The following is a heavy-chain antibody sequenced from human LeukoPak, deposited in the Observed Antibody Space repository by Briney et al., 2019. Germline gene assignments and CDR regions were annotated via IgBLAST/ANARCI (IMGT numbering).Heavy chain of an antibody. CDR2: IYHSGST. Sequence: SETLSLTCTVSGYSISSGYYWGWIRQPPGKGLEWIGSIYHSGSTYYNPSLKSRVTIAVDTSKNRFSLKLSSVAAADTAVYYCARKGIAARDPADYWGQGTLVTVSS. D-gene: IGHD6-6*01. V-gene: IGHV4-38-2*02. CDR1: GYSISSGYY. J-gene: IGHJ4*02. CDR3: ARKGIAARDPADY.